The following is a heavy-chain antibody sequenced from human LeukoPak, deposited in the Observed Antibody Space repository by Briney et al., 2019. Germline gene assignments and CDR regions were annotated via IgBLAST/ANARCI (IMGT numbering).Heavy chain of an antibody. CDR1: GYTFTSYG. CDR2: ISAYNGNT. D-gene: IGHD3-22*01. CDR3: ARDMYYYDSSGYYRDAFDI. V-gene: IGHV1-18*01. J-gene: IGHJ3*02. Sequence: ASVKVSCTASGYTFTSYGISWVRQAPGPGLEWMGWISAYNGNTNYAQKLQGRVTITTDTSTSTAYMELRSLRSDDTAVYYCARDMYYYDSSGYYRDAFDIWGQGTMVTVSS.